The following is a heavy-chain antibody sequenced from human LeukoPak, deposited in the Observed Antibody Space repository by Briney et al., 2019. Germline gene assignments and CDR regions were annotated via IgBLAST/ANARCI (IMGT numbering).Heavy chain of an antibody. CDR3: ARDGSSSGGLDY. J-gene: IGHJ4*02. V-gene: IGHV1-18*01. D-gene: IGHD6-6*01. Sequence: ASVKVSCKASGYAFTNYAISSVRQAPGQGLEWMGWISVYNGNTNYAQKLQGRVTMTADTSTTTAYMELRSLRSDDTAVYYCARDGSSSGGLDYWGQGTLVTVSS. CDR1: GYAFTNYA. CDR2: ISVYNGNT.